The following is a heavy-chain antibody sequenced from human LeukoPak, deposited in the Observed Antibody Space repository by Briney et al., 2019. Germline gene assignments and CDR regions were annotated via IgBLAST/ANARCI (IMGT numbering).Heavy chain of an antibody. CDR3: ARVRFGEFAFDY. Sequence: PSETLSLTCAVSGGSISSTNWWSWGRQPPGKGLEWIGEIYHSGSTNYNPPLKSRVTISVDKSKNQFSLKLSYVTAADTAVYYCARVRFGEFAFDYWGQGTLVTVSS. D-gene: IGHD3-10*01. J-gene: IGHJ4*02. V-gene: IGHV4-4*02. CDR2: IYHSGST. CDR1: GGSISSTNW.